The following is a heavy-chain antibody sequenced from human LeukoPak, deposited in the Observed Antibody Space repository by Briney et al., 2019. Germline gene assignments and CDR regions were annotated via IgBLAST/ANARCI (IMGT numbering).Heavy chain of an antibody. Sequence: GASVKVSCKASGYTFTSYGISWVRQAPGQGLEWMGWISAYNGNTNYAQKLQGRVTMTTDTSTSTAYMELRSLRSDDTAVYYCARDFSSLPTRGESEYFQHWGQGTLVTVSS. CDR2: ISAYNGNT. V-gene: IGHV1-18*01. CDR3: ARDFSSLPTRGESEYFQH. CDR1: GYTFTSYG. D-gene: IGHD3-16*01. J-gene: IGHJ1*01.